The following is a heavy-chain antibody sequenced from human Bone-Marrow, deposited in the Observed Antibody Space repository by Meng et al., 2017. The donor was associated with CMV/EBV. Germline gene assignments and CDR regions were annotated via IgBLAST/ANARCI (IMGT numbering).Heavy chain of an antibody. CDR2: ISSSSSTI. D-gene: IGHD3-3*01. Sequence: GESPKISCAASGFTFSSYEMNWVRQAPGQGLEWVSYISSSSSTIYYTDSVKGRFTIPRDNAKNSPYLQMNSLSAEDTAVYYCARDLEAYDCWSGYNYYYYGMDVWGQGTTVTVSS. J-gene: IGHJ6*02. V-gene: IGHV3-48*03. CDR3: ARDLEAYDCWSGYNYYYYGMDV. CDR1: GFTFSSYE.